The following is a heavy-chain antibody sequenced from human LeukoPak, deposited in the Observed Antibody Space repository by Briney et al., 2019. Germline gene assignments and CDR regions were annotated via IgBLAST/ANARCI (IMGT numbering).Heavy chain of an antibody. D-gene: IGHD6-13*01. CDR2: MNPNSGNT. J-gene: IGHJ3*02. Sequence: ASVKVSCKASGYTFTSYDINWVRQATGQGLEWMGWMNPNSGNTGYAQKFQGRVTMTRNTSISKTYMELSSLRSEDTAVYYCATRPYSSTNAFDIWGQGTMVTVSS. CDR3: ATRPYSSTNAFDI. V-gene: IGHV1-8*01. CDR1: GYTFTSYD.